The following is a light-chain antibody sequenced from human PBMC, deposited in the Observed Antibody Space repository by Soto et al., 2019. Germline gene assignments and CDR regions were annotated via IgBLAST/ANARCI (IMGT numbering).Light chain of an antibody. CDR3: CSYARSRTWV. Sequence: QSVLTQPASVSGSPGQSITISCTGTSSDVGKYNLVSWYQQHPGKAPKLMICEGSERPSGVSNRFSGSKSGNTASLTISGLQAEDEAHYYCCSYARSRTWVFGGGTQLTVL. CDR2: EGS. V-gene: IGLV2-23*01. J-gene: IGLJ3*02. CDR1: SSDVGKYNL.